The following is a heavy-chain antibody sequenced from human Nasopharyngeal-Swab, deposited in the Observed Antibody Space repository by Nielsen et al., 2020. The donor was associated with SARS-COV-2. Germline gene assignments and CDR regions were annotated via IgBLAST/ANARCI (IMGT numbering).Heavy chain of an antibody. CDR3: ARGFIVATIFHYYYYMDV. CDR2: MNPNSGNT. Sequence: ASVKVSCKASGYTFTSYDINWVRQATGQGLEWMGWMNPNSGNTGYAQKFQGRVTMTRNTSISTAYMELSSLRSEDTAVYYCARGFIVATIFHYYYYMDVWGKGITVTVSS. V-gene: IGHV1-8*01. J-gene: IGHJ6*03. D-gene: IGHD5-12*01. CDR1: GYTFTSYD.